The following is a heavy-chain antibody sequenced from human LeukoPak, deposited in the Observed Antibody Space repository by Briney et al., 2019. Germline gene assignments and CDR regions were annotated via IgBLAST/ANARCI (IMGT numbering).Heavy chain of an antibody. CDR3: ERAAYDFWSNWFDP. CDR1: GYTFTSYG. J-gene: IGHJ5*02. Sequence: ASVKVSCKASGYTFTSYGISWVRQAPGQGLEWMGWISAYNGNTNYAQKLQGRVTMTTDTSTSTAYMELRSLRSDDTAVYYCERAAYDFWSNWFDPWGQGTLVTVSS. D-gene: IGHD3-3*01. V-gene: IGHV1-18*01. CDR2: ISAYNGNT.